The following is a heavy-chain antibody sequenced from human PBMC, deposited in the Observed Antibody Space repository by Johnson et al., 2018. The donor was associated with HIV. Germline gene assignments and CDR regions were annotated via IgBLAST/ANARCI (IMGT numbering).Heavy chain of an antibody. CDR3: MKNIVVVPAGVDAFDI. V-gene: IGHV3-7*05. CDR1: SSYW. CDR2: IKQAGSEK. Sequence: SSYWMSWVRQAPGQGLEWVANIKQAGSEKYYVDSVKGRFTISRDNAKNSMSLQMNSLRAEDTALYYCMKNIVVVPAGVDAFDIWCQGTMVTVSS. J-gene: IGHJ3*02. D-gene: IGHD2-2*01.